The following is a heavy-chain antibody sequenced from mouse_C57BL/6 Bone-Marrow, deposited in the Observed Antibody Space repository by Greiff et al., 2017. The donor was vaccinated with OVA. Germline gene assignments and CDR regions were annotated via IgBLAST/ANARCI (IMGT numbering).Heavy chain of an antibody. CDR2: ISSGRSTI. V-gene: IGHV5-17*01. J-gene: IGHJ3*01. CDR3: ARYPRFAY. CDR1: GFTFSDYG. Sequence: EVKLVESGGGLVKPGGSLKLSCAASGFTFSDYGMHWVRQAPAKGLEWVAYISSGRSTIYYADTVKGRFTISSDNAKNNLFLQMTSLRSEDKAMYYCARYPRFAYWGQGTLVTVSA.